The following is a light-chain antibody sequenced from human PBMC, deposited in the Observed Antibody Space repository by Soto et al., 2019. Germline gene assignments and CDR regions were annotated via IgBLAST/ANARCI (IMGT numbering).Light chain of an antibody. CDR2: DAS. V-gene: IGKV3-11*01. Sequence: EIVLTQSPATLSLSPGERATVSCRASQSVSSHLAWYQQKRGQAPRLLIYDASSRASGIPARFSGSGSGTDFTLTISSLGPEDFAVYCCQQGGNWPLTFGQGTRLEIK. CDR1: QSVSSH. CDR3: QQGGNWPLT. J-gene: IGKJ5*01.